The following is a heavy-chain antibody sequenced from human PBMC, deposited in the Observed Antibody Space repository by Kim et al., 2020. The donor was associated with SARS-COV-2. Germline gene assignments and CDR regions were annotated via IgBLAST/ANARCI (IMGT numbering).Heavy chain of an antibody. J-gene: IGHJ4*02. Sequence: YSVDSVKGRSTISSDNGKNSLYLQMNGLGDENTAVYYCAREIWGFSYGSDYWGEGPLVTVSS. CDR3: AREIWGFSYGSDY. D-gene: IGHD5-18*01. V-gene: IGHV3-7*01.